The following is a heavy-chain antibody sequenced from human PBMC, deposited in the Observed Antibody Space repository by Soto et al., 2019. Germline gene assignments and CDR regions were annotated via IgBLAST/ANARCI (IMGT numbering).Heavy chain of an antibody. V-gene: IGHV3-13*01. CDR3: ARGAFGGSYYLDY. Sequence: VQLLESGGGLVQPGGSLRLSCAASGFTFSSYAMCWVRQAPGKGLEWVSAVGTAGDTFYPGSVKGRFTISRENAKNSLYLQMNSLRAGDTAVYYCARGAFGGSYYLDYWGQGTQVTVSS. D-gene: IGHD1-26*01. CDR2: VGTAGDT. J-gene: IGHJ4*02. CDR1: GFTFSSYA.